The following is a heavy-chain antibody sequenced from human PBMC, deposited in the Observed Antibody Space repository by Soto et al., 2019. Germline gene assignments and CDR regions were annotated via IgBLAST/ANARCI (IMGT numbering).Heavy chain of an antibody. CDR3: ARRWGGSLDY. V-gene: IGHV4-59*01. D-gene: IGHD1-26*01. CDR1: GGSISSYY. CDR2: IYYSGST. Sequence: SETLSLTCTVSGGSISSYYWSWIRQPPGKGLEWIGYIYYSGSTNYNPSLKSRVTISVDTSKNQFSLKLSSVTAADMAVYYCARRWGGSLDYWGQGTLVTVSS. J-gene: IGHJ4*02.